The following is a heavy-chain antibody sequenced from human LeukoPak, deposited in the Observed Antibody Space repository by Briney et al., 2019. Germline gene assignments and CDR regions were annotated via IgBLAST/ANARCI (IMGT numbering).Heavy chain of an antibody. CDR3: ARGLWIAAAGTFDY. D-gene: IGHD6-13*01. J-gene: IGHJ4*02. V-gene: IGHV4-34*01. Sequence: PSETLSLTCAVYGGSFSGYYWSWIRQPPGKGLEWIGEINHSGSTNYNPSLKSRVTISVDTSKNLFSLKLSSVTAADTAVYYCARGLWIAAAGTFDYWGQGTLVTVSS. CDR2: INHSGST. CDR1: GGSFSGYY.